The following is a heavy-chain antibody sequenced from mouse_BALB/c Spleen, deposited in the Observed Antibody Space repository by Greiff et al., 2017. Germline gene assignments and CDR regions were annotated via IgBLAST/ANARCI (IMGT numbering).Heavy chain of an antibody. V-gene: IGHV5-4*02. CDR2: ISDGGSYT. CDR3: ARDGGTGWFAY. CDR1: GFTFSDYY. Sequence: DVMLVESGGGLVKPGGSLKLSCAASGFTFSDYYMYWVRQTPEKRLEWVATISDGGSYTYYPDSVKGRFTISRDNAKNNLYLQMSSLKSEDTAMYYCARDGGTGWFAYWGQGTLVTVSA. D-gene: IGHD1-1*02. J-gene: IGHJ3*01.